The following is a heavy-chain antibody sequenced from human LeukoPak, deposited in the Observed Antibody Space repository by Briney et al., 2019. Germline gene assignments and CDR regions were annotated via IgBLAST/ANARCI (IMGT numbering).Heavy chain of an antibody. CDR3: VRDYFCSGGTCDDCFDP. D-gene: IGHD2-15*01. V-gene: IGHV1-8*01. CDR1: GYTFTSYD. Sequence: RASVKVSCKASGYTFTSYDINWVRQATGQGLEWMGWMNPNSGNTGYAQKFQGRVTMTTDTSTSTAYMELRSLGSDDTAVYYCVRDYFCSGGTCDDCFDPWGQGTLVTVSS. CDR2: MNPNSGNT. J-gene: IGHJ5*02.